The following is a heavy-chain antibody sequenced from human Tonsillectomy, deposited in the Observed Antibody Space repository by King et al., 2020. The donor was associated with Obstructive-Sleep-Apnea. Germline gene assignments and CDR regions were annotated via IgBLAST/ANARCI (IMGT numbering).Heavy chain of an antibody. CDR1: GFTFGDYT. V-gene: IGHV3-49*03. CDR2: IRSKAYGGTT. CDR3: SSPSSPSYLFRFDY. D-gene: IGHD2-2*01. J-gene: IGHJ4*02. Sequence: VQLVESGGGLVQPGRSLRLSCTASGFTFGDYTMSWIRQAPGTGLEWVGYIRSKAYGGTTEYAASVKGRFTISRDDSKSIAYLQMNSLKTEDTAVYYCSSPSSPSYLFRFDYWGRGSLVTVSS.